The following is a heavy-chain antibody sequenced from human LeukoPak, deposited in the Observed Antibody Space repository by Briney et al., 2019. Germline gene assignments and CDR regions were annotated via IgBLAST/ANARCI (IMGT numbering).Heavy chain of an antibody. CDR1: GFTFGKYW. J-gene: IGHJ4*02. CDR3: SNGIYDRSY. V-gene: IGHV3-7*01. D-gene: IGHD3-22*01. Sequence: LPGGSLRLSCVASGFTFGKYWMAWVRQAPGKGLEWLANIEQDGSEEYYLDSVRCRFTVSRDNAKNTLYLQMNSLRAEDTAVYYCSNGIYDRSYWGQGTQVTVSS. CDR2: IEQDGSEE.